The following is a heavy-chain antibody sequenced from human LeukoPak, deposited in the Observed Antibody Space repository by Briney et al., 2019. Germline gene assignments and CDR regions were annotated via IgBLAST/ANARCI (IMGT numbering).Heavy chain of an antibody. D-gene: IGHD3-10*01. CDR2: ISPYTGNK. Sequence: ASVKVSCKASGYTFSNHGINWYRQAPGQGLEWMGWISPYTGNKNYAHNIQDRATMTTDTSTTTAYMELRSLRSDDTAVYYCSRGVYYGSGSSLADYWGQGTLVTVSS. CDR3: SRGVYYGSGSSLADY. V-gene: IGHV1-18*04. J-gene: IGHJ4*02. CDR1: GYTFSNHG.